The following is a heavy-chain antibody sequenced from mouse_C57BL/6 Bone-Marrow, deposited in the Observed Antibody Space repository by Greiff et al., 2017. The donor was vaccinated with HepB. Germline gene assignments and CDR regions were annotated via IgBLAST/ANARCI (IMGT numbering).Heavy chain of an antibody. V-gene: IGHV1-61*01. CDR3: ARWHYGSSYWYFDV. CDR1: GYTFTSYW. D-gene: IGHD1-1*01. J-gene: IGHJ1*03. CDR2: IYPSDSET. Sequence: VQLQQPGAELVRPGSSVKLSCKASGYTFTSYWMDWVKQRPGQGLEWIGNIYPSDSETHYNQKFKDKATLTVDKSSSTAYMQLSSLTSEDSAVYYCARWHYGSSYWYFDVWGTGTTVTVSS.